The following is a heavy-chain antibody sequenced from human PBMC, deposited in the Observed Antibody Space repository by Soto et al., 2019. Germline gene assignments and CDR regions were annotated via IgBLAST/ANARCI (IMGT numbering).Heavy chain of an antibody. CDR3: ARSPMVRGVTNWFDP. J-gene: IGHJ5*02. D-gene: IGHD3-10*01. Sequence: ASVKVSCKASGYTFTSYDINWVRQATGQGLEWMGWMNPNSGNTGYAQKFQGRVTMTRNTSISTAYMELSSLRSEDTAVYYCARSPMVRGVTNWFDPWGQGTLVTVSS. V-gene: IGHV1-8*01. CDR2: MNPNSGNT. CDR1: GYTFTSYD.